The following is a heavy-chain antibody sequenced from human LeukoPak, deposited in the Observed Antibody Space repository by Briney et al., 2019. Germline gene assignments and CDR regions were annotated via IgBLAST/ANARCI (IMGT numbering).Heavy chain of an antibody. CDR3: SRHTDTSTYCCGDCSNY. J-gene: IGHJ4*02. CDR2: IRSKTNNYAT. D-gene: IGHD2-21*02. Sequence: GGSLRLSCAASGLTFSGSAMDWVRQASGKGLEWIGRIRSKTNNYATTYAASVKGRFTISRDDSQNTAYLQMNSLKTEDTAVYYCSRHTDTSTYCCGDCSNYWGQGTLVTVSS. CDR1: GLTFSGSA. V-gene: IGHV3-73*01.